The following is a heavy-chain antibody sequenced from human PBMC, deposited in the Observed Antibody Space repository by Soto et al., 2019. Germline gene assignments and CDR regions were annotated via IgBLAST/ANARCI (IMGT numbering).Heavy chain of an antibody. J-gene: IGHJ6*02. CDR1: GGSISSSSYY. Sequence: SETLSLTCTVSGGSISSSSYYWGWIRQPPGKGLEWIGNIYYSGSTYYNPSLKSRVTISVDTSKNQFSLKLSSVTAADTAVYYCARASVTTVTTGGMDVWGQGTTVTVSS. D-gene: IGHD4-17*01. CDR2: IYYSGST. V-gene: IGHV4-39*07. CDR3: ARASVTTVTTGGMDV.